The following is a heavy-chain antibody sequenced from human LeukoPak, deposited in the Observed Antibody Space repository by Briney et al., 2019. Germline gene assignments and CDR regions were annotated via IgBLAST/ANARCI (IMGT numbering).Heavy chain of an antibody. CDR3: ARAVPAAIRGGVDAFDI. J-gene: IGHJ3*02. Sequence: PSETLSLTCTVSGGSISSYYWSWIRQPPGKGLEWIGYIYYSGSTNYNPSLKSRVTISVDTSKNQFSLKLSSVTAADTAVYYCARAVPAAIRGGVDAFDIWGQGTMVTVSS. V-gene: IGHV4-59*01. CDR1: GGSISSYY. D-gene: IGHD2-2*02. CDR2: IYYSGST.